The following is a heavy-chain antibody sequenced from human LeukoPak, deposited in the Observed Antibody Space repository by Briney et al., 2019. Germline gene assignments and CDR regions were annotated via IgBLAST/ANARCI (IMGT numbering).Heavy chain of an antibody. J-gene: IGHJ5*02. CDR1: GVTVSVNF. Sequence: GGSLRLSCEVSGVTVSVNFMSWVRQAPGKGLDWVSVIYSDGSTDYADSVKGRFTISRDNSKNTLYLQMNSLRAEDTAVYYCAREQARGGVAMDLWGQGTLLTVSS. V-gene: IGHV3-66*01. D-gene: IGHD3-3*01. CDR2: IYSDGST. CDR3: AREQARGGVAMDL.